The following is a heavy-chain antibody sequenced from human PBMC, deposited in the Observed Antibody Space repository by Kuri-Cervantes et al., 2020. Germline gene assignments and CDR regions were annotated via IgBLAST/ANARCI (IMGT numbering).Heavy chain of an antibody. J-gene: IGHJ4*02. V-gene: IGHV3-7*03. CDR2: IKHDGSEK. CDR3: AKGYGWGLSPGDY. Sequence: GGSLRLSCAASGFTFSSYWMSWVRQAPGTGLEWVANIKHDGSEKYYVDSVKGRFTISRDNAKNSLYLQMNSLRAEDTALYYCAKGYGWGLSPGDYWGQGTLVTVSS. CDR1: GFTFSSYW. D-gene: IGHD1-26*01.